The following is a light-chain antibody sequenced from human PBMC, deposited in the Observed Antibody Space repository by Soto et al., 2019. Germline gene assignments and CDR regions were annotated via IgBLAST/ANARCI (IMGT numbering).Light chain of an antibody. V-gene: IGLV2-23*01. CDR3: FSYAGSSPP. CDR1: SSDVGSYNL. CDR2: EGS. Sequence: QSVLTQPASVSGSPGQSITISCTGTSSDVGSYNLVSWYQQHPGKAPKLMIYEGSKRPSGVSNRFSGSKSGNTASLTISGLHAEDEADYYCFSYAGSSPPFGGWTKLTAL. J-gene: IGLJ2*01.